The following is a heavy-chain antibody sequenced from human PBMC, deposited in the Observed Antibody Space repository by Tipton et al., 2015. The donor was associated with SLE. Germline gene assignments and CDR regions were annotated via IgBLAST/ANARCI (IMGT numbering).Heavy chain of an antibody. Sequence: TLSLTCAVSDYSISSGYYWGWIRQPPGKGLEWIGSIYHSGNTFYNPSLNSRVTMSIDTSKNQFSLKLTSVTAADTAVYYCARQLGWGDPFAFDYWGQGTLVTVSP. V-gene: IGHV4-38-2*01. J-gene: IGHJ4*02. D-gene: IGHD2-21*02. CDR3: ARQLGWGDPFAFDY. CDR1: DYSISSGYY. CDR2: IYHSGNT.